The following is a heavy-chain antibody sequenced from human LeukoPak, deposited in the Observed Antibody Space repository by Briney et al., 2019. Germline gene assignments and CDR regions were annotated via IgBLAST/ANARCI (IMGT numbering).Heavy chain of an antibody. J-gene: IGHJ6*03. CDR1: GFTFSSYA. D-gene: IGHD5-18*01. CDR3: ATNSRGYSYGHYYYYMDV. Sequence: GGSLRLSCAASGFTFSSYAMSWVRQAPGKGLEWVSAISGSSGSTYYADSVKGRFTISRDNSKNTLYLQMNSLRAEDTAVYFCATNSRGYSYGHYYYYMDVWGKGTTVTVSS. CDR2: ISGSSGST. V-gene: IGHV3-23*01.